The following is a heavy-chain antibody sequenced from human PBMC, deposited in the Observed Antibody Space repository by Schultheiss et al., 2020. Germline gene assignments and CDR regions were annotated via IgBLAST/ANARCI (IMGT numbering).Heavy chain of an antibody. CDR3: ARGTGTTDY. V-gene: IGHV3-48*01. D-gene: IGHD1-1*01. CDR1: GFTFSSYW. CDR2: ISGSSSTI. J-gene: IGHJ4*02. Sequence: GESLKISCAASGFTFSSYWMSWVRQAPGKGLEWVSYISGSSSTIYYADSVKGRFTISRDNAKNSLYLQMNSLRVEDTAVYYCARGTGTTDYWGQGTLVTVSS.